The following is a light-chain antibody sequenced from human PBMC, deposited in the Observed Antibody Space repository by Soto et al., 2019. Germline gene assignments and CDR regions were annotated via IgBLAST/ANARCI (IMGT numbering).Light chain of an antibody. CDR3: EHYGSSPLT. V-gene: IGKV3-20*01. Sequence: EMVLTQSPDTLSLSPGERATLSFRASQSVRSNYLAWYQQKPGQAPRFLIYDASSRATGIPDRLSGSGSGTDCTLTISRLEPADCAVYYGEHYGSSPLTFGGGTKVESK. CDR1: QSVRSNY. J-gene: IGKJ4*01. CDR2: DAS.